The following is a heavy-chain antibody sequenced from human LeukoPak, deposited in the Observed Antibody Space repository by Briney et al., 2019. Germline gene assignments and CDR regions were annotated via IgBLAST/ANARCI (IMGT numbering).Heavy chain of an antibody. V-gene: IGHV4-31*03. CDR3: TVGPHHYFDS. D-gene: IGHD4-11*01. Sequence: SETLSLTCTVSGGSINSGGYYWSWIRQHPGKGLEWTGYISYSGSTYYNPSLKSRVTISLDTSKNQFSLRLSSVSAADTAVYFCTVGPHHYFDSWGQGTLVAVS. CDR2: ISYSGST. J-gene: IGHJ4*02. CDR1: GGSINSGGYY.